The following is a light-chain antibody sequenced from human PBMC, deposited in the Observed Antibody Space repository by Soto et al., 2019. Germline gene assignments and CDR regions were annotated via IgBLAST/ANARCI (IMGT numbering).Light chain of an antibody. J-gene: IGLJ2*01. Sequence: QSVLTQPRSVSGSPGQSVTISCTGTSSAVGASNYVSWYQQYPGKAPQLMIYDVSKRPSGVPDRFSGSKSGNTASLTISGLQAEDEADYYCCSYAGTYRFGGGTKLTVL. CDR3: CSYAGTYR. CDR1: SSAVGASNY. V-gene: IGLV2-11*01. CDR2: DVS.